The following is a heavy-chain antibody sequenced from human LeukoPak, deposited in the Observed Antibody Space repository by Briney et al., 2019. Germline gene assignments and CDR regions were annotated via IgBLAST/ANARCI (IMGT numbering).Heavy chain of an antibody. CDR2: ISGSGGST. Sequence: PGGSLRLSCAASGFTFSSYAMSWVRQAPGKGLEWVSAISGSGGSTYYADSVKGRFTISRDNSKNTLYLQMNSLRAEDTAVYYCAKDPEVPAAIGLNWFDPWGQGTLVTVSS. CDR1: GFTFSSYA. J-gene: IGHJ5*02. CDR3: AKDPEVPAAIGLNWFDP. D-gene: IGHD2-2*01. V-gene: IGHV3-23*01.